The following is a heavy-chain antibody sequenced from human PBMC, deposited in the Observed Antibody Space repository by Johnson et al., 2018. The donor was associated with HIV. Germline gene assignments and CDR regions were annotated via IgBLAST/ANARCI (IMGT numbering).Heavy chain of an antibody. CDR3: ARANGQLGGAFDI. J-gene: IGHJ3*02. V-gene: IGHV3-30*04. D-gene: IGHD6-6*01. CDR2: ISYDGTKK. CDR1: GFAFSGYA. Sequence: QVQLVESGGGVVQPGRSLRLSCAASGFAFSGYALHWVRQAPGKGLEWVALISYDGTKKYSAGSVKGRFTISSDNSKNTLYLQMNSLRAEDTAVYYWARANGQLGGAFDIWGQGTMVTVSS.